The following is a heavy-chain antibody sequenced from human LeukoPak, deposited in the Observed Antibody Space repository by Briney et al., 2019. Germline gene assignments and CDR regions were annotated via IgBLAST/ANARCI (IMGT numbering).Heavy chain of an antibody. V-gene: IGHV4-34*01. CDR1: GGSFSGYY. Sequence: SETLSLTCAVYGGSFSGYYWSWIRQPPGKGLEWIGEINHSGSTNYNPSLKSRVTISVDTSENQFSLKLSSVTAADTAVYYCASVYGYLDYWGQGTLVTVSS. D-gene: IGHD3-10*01. J-gene: IGHJ4*02. CDR2: INHSGST. CDR3: ASVYGYLDY.